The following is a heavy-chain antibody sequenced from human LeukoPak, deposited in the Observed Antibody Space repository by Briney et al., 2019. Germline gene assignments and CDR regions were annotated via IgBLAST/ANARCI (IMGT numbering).Heavy chain of an antibody. D-gene: IGHD1-26*01. CDR3: ARRSIVGAYYFDY. V-gene: IGHV5-51*01. CDR1: GYSFTSYW. CDR2: IYPGDSDT. Sequence: GESLKISCKGSGYSFTSYWIGWVRQMPGKGLEWMGIIYPGDSDTRYGPSFQGQVTIPADKSISTAYLQWGSLKASDTAMYYCARRSIVGAYYFDYWGQGTLVTVSS. J-gene: IGHJ4*02.